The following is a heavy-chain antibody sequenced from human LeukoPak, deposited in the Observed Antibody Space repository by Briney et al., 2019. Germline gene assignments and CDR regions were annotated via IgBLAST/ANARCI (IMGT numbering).Heavy chain of an antibody. CDR2: IKQDGSEK. CDR3: ARYRDSSSWYWFDP. J-gene: IGHJ5*02. Sequence: GGSLRLSCAASGFTFSSYWMSWVRQAPRKGLEWVANIKQDGSEKYYVDSVKGRFTISRDNAKNSLYLQMNSLRAEDTAVYYCARYRDSSSWYWFDPWGQGTLVTVSS. V-gene: IGHV3-7*01. D-gene: IGHD6-13*01. CDR1: GFTFSSYW.